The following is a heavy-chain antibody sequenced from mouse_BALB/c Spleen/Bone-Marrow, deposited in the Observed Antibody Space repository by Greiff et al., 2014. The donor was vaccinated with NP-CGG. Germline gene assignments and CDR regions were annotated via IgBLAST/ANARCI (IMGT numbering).Heavy chain of an antibody. Sequence: SGAELVKPGASVKLSCKTSGYTFTSYWIQWVKQRPGQGLGWIGEIFPGTGTTYYNEKFKDKATLTIDTSSSTAYMQLSSLTSEDSAVYFCARKGISTVIATAYYFDYWGQGSTLTASS. V-gene: IGHV1S132*01. D-gene: IGHD2-4*01. J-gene: IGHJ2*01. CDR1: GYTFTSYW. CDR2: IFPGTGTT. CDR3: ARKGISTVIATAYYFDY.